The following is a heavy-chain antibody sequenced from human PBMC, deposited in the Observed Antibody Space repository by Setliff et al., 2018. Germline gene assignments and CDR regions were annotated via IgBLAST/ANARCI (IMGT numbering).Heavy chain of an antibody. CDR3: ARGPYDSVANPANYYYYYMDV. D-gene: IGHD3-22*01. CDR1: GLTFSTYK. Sequence: PGGSLRLSCAASGLTFSTYKFHWVRQAPGKGLEWVAVLFNDGINQYYAESVKGRFAISRDISKNTLYLQMNSLRAEDSAIYYCARGPYDSVANPANYYYYYMDVWGKGTTVTVSS. V-gene: IGHV3-30*09. CDR2: LFNDGINQ. J-gene: IGHJ6*03.